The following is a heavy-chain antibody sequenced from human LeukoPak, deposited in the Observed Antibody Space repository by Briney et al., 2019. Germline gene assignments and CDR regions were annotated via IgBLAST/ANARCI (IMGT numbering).Heavy chain of an antibody. CDR1: GGSISSSSYY. V-gene: IGHV4-39*01. CDR2: IYYSGST. D-gene: IGHD1-1*01. CDR3: ARQEGTFDY. Sequence: SETLSLTCTVFGGSISSSSYYWGWIRQPPGKGLEWIGSIYYSGSTYYNPSLKSRVTISVDTSKNQFSLKLSSVTAADTAVNYCARQEGTFDYWGQGTLVTVSS. J-gene: IGHJ4*02.